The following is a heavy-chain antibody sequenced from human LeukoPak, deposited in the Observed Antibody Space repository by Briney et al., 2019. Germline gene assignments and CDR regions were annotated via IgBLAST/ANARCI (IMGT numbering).Heavy chain of an antibody. CDR1: GFTFSSYA. V-gene: IGHV3-30-3*01. Sequence: GGSLRLSCAASGFTFSSYAMHWVRQAPGKGLEWVAVISYDGSNKYYADSVKGRFTISRDNSKNTLYLQMNSLRAEDTAVYYCARDVRAWFGELFSYYFDYWGQGTLVTVSS. D-gene: IGHD3-10*01. J-gene: IGHJ4*02. CDR3: ARDVRAWFGELFSYYFDY. CDR2: ISYDGSNK.